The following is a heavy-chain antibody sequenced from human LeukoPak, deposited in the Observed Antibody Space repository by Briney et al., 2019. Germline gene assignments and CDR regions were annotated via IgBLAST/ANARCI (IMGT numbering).Heavy chain of an antibody. J-gene: IGHJ4*02. Sequence: GGSLRLSCAASGFTFSSYWMHWIRQAPEKGLEWVSSISSSSSYIYYADSVKGRFTISRDNAKNSLYLQMNSLRAEDTAVYYCARVRSGWQGDYWGQGTLVTVSS. D-gene: IGHD6-19*01. CDR2: ISSSSSYI. CDR3: ARVRSGWQGDY. V-gene: IGHV3-21*01. CDR1: GFTFSSYW.